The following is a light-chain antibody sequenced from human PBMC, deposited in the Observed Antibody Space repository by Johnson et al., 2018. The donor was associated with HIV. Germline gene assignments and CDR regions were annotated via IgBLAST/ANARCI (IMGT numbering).Light chain of an antibody. CDR2: ENN. J-gene: IGLJ1*01. CDR1: SSNIGNNY. V-gene: IGLV1-51*02. Sequence: QSVLTQPPSVSAAPGQKVTISCSGSSSNIGNNYVSWYQQLPGTAPKLLIYENNKRPSGIPDRFSGSKSGTSATLGITGLQTGDEPDYYCGTWDGSLSAGAVFGTGTKVTVL. CDR3: GTWDGSLSAGAV.